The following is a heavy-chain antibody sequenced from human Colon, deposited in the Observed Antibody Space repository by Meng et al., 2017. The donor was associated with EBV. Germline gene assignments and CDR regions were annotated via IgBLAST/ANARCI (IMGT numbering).Heavy chain of an antibody. CDR2: IYHSGST. CDR1: GGSISSNGYY. CDR3: ARRRGGSGRDC. D-gene: IGHD3-10*01. V-gene: IGHV4-39*01. J-gene: IGHJ4*02. Sequence: LQLAEPGPGLVKPSGTLSLTCTVSGGSISSNGYYWDWVHQPPGKGLGWIGAIYHSGSTSYNPSLQSRVTMFVDTSKNQFSLMLTSVTATDTAVYYCARRRGGSGRDCWGQGTLVTVSS.